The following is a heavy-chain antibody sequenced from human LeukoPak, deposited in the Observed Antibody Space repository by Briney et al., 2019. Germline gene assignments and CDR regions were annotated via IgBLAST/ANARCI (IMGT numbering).Heavy chain of an antibody. J-gene: IGHJ4*02. CDR2: ISAYNGNT. D-gene: IGHD3-22*01. V-gene: IGHV1-18*01. CDR1: GGTFSSYA. CDR3: ARAPDYYYDSSGPHFDY. Sequence: ASVKVSCKASGGTFSSYAISWVRQAPGQGLEWMGWISAYNGNTNYAQKLQGRVTITTDTSTSTAYMELRGLRSDDTAVYYCARAPDYYYDSSGPHFDYWGQGTLVTVSS.